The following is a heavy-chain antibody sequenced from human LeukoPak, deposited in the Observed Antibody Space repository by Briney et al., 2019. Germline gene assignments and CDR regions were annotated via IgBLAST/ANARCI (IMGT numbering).Heavy chain of an antibody. Sequence: ASVKVSCKASGYTFTSYGISWVRQAPGQGLEWMGWISAYNGNTNYAQKLQGRVTMTTDTSTSTAYMELSSLRSEDTAVYYCATGPGYWNNDAFDIWGQGTMVTVSS. V-gene: IGHV1-18*01. J-gene: IGHJ3*02. CDR1: GYTFTSYG. CDR3: ATGPGYWNNDAFDI. D-gene: IGHD1/OR15-1a*01. CDR2: ISAYNGNT.